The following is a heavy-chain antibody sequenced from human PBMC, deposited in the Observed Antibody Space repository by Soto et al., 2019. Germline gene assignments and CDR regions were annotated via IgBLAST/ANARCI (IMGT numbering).Heavy chain of an antibody. J-gene: IGHJ6*02. D-gene: IGHD3-10*01. CDR1: GGSISTDIYY. Sequence: SETLSLTCTVSGGSISTDIYYWTWIRQPPGKGLEWIGYISYTGSTSYSPSLKSRVSISVDTSKNQFSLRLTSLSAADTAVYYCARDLWFVESFGYYYGMDVWGRGTTVTVSS. V-gene: IGHV4-30-4*01. CDR3: ARDLWFVESFGYYYGMDV. CDR2: ISYTGST.